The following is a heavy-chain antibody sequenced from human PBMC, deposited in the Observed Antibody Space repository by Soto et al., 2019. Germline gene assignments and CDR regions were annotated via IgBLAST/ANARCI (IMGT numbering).Heavy chain of an antibody. D-gene: IGHD3-3*01. CDR3: ARVNPRFLEWLGIDY. V-gene: IGHV4-4*02. J-gene: IGHJ4*02. Sequence: PSETLSLTCAVSGGSISSSNWWSWVRQPPGKGLEWIGDIYHSGSTNYNPSLKSRVTISVDKSKNQFSLKLSSVTAADTAVYYCARVNPRFLEWLGIDYWGQGTLVTVSS. CDR2: IYHSGST. CDR1: GGSISSSNW.